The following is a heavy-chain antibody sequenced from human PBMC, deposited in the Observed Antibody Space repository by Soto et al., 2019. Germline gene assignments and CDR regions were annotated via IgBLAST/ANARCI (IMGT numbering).Heavy chain of an antibody. CDR3: ARVGFEVGATFDY. J-gene: IGHJ4*02. CDR1: GGSISSYY. CDR2: IYYSGST. V-gene: IGHV4-59*01. D-gene: IGHD1-26*01. Sequence: SETLSLTCTVSGGSISSYYWSWIRQPPGKGLEWIGYIYYSGSTNYNPSLKSRVTISVDTSKNQFSLKLSSVTAADSAVYYCARVGFEVGATFDYWGQGTLVTVSS.